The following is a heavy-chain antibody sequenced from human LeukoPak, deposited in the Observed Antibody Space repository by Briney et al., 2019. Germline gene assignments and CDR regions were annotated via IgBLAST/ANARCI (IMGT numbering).Heavy chain of an antibody. CDR2: INHSGNS. CDR1: GGSFSGYY. J-gene: IGHJ4*02. V-gene: IGHV4-34*01. D-gene: IGHD4-17*01. Sequence: PSETLSLTCAVHGGSFSGYYWSWIRQPPGKGLEWIGEINHSGNSNYNPSLKSRVTISVDTSKNQFSLNLSSVTAADTAMYYCARNPDPPYGVPDNWGQGTLVTVSS. CDR3: ARNPDPPYGVPDN.